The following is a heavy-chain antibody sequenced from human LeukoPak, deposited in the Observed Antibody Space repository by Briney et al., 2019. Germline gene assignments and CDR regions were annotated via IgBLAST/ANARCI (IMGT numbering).Heavy chain of an antibody. CDR2: IYPGDSDI. D-gene: IGHD5-24*01. CDR3: ARPPREGRADAFGI. CDR1: GYNFTSYW. J-gene: IGHJ3*02. Sequence: GESLKISCKGSGYNFTSYWIGWVRQMPGKGLEWMGIIYPGDSDIRYGPAFQGHLTISADKSITTAYLQWSSLTASDSAIYYCARPPREGRADAFGIWGQGTVVTVSS. V-gene: IGHV5-51*01.